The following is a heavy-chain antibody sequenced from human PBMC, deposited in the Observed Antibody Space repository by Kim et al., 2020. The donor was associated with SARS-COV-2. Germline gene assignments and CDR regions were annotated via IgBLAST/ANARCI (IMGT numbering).Heavy chain of an antibody. D-gene: IGHD4-17*01. J-gene: IGHJ4*02. V-gene: IGHV4-59*01. Sequence: SETLSLTCTVSGGSISSYYWSWIRQPPGKGLEWIGYIYYSGSTNYNPSLKSRVTISVDTSKNQFSLKLTSVTAADTAVYYCARGTDDYGGKVDYWGQGTLVTVSS. CDR1: GGSISSYY. CDR2: IYYSGST. CDR3: ARGTDDYGGKVDY.